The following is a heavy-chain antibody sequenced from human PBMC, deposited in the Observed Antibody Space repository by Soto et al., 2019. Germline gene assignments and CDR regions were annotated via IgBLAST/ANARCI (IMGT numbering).Heavy chain of an antibody. J-gene: IGHJ4*02. CDR2: INPNFGKA. V-gene: IGHV1-69*06. CDR3: AMIVALNSY. CDR1: GCTFTSYA. Sequence: ASVKVSCKASGCTFTSYAISWVRQAPGQGLEWMGGINPNFGKANYAQKFQGRVTITADKSTSTAYMELSSLRSEDTAVYYCAMIVALNSYWGQGTLVTVSS. D-gene: IGHD5-12*01.